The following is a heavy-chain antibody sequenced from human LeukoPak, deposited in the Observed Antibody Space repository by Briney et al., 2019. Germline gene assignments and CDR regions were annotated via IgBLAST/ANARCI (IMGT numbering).Heavy chain of an antibody. CDR1: GFTFSDYA. D-gene: IGHD1-1*01. Sequence: GGSLTLSCAASGFTFSDYAMSWVRQAPGKGLEWVSTASYYVGKQYHADSVRGRFTVSRDNSRNTVSLQMSSLRVEDTGIYYCAKAGIGADGAGFLCEYWGQGTLVAVSS. CDR2: ASYYVGKQ. V-gene: IGHV3-23*01. J-gene: IGHJ4*02. CDR3: AKAGIGADGAGFLCEY.